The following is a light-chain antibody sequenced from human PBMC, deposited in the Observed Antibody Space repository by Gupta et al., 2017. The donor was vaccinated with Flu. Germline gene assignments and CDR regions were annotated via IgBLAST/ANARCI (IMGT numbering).Light chain of an antibody. V-gene: IGLV3-19*01. CDR1: SLRSYY. J-gene: IGLJ3*02. CDR3: SSRDTSGNHPVV. Sequence: SSELTQDPAVSVALGQTVRITCQGDSLRSYYATWYQQKPGQAPVLVIYGKTNRPSGIPDRFSGSSSGNTASLTITGAQAEDEADYYCSSRDTSGNHPVVFGGGTKLTVL. CDR2: GKT.